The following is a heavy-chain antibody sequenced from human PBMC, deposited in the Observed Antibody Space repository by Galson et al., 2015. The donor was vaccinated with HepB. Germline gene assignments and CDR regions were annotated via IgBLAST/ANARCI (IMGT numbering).Heavy chain of an antibody. Sequence: QSGAEVKKPGESLKISCKGSGYSFTSYWIGWVRQMPGKGLEWMGIIYPGDSDTRYSPSFQGQVTISADKSISTAYLQWSSLKASDTAMYYCARHGAYSSGVNYYYGMDVWGQGTTVTVSS. CDR2: IYPGDSDT. V-gene: IGHV5-51*01. CDR1: GYSFTSYW. D-gene: IGHD6-19*01. CDR3: ARHGAYSSGVNYYYGMDV. J-gene: IGHJ6*02.